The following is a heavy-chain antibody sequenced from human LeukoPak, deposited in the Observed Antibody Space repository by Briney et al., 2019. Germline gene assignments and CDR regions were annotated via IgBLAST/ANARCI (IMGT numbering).Heavy chain of an antibody. D-gene: IGHD3-9*01. J-gene: IGHJ4*02. CDR3: ARVSSPSYYDILTGYHTIDY. Sequence: ASVKVSCKASGYTFTSYGISWVRQAPGQGLEWMGWISAYNGNTNYAQKLQGRVTMTTDTSTSTAYMELRSLRSDDTAVYYCARVSSPSYYDILTGYHTIDYWGQGTLVTVSS. CDR1: GYTFTSYG. CDR2: ISAYNGNT. V-gene: IGHV1-18*01.